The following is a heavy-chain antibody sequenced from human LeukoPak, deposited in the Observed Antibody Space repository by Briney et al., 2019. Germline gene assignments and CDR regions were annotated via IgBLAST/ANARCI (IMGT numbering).Heavy chain of an antibody. CDR3: ASKTVLRSLEWLRTDYYYYGMDV. V-gene: IGHV1-69*13. D-gene: IGHD3-3*01. Sequence: ASVKVSCKASGGTFSSYAISWVRQAPGQGLEWMGGIIPIFGTANYAQKFQGRVTITADESTSTAYMELSSLRSEDTAVYYCASKTVLRSLEWLRTDYYYYGMDVWGQGTTVTVSS. CDR2: IIPIFGTA. J-gene: IGHJ6*02. CDR1: GGTFSSYA.